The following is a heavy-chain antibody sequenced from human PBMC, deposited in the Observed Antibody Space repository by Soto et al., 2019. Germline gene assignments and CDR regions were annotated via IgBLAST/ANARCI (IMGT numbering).Heavy chain of an antibody. CDR2: IFSNDEK. V-gene: IGHV2-26*01. CDR3: ARIRASISARPFFDY. Sequence: VPTLVRPPETVILTSSVVALSLNNKRMGVSWRRQPPWKPRKWFAHIFSNDEKSYSTSLKSRLTISKDTSKSQVVLTMTDIDPVDTATYYCARIRASISARPFFDYWGQVTLVTDS. D-gene: IGHD6-6*01. CDR1: ALSLNNKRMG. J-gene: IGHJ4*02.